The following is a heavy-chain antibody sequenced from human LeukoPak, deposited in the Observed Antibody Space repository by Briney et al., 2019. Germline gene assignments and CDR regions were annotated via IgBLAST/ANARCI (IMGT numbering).Heavy chain of an antibody. CDR2: ISWNSGSI. J-gene: IGHJ4*02. CDR3: AKLRSLSTIFGVVIPSSFDY. V-gene: IGHV3-9*01. CDR1: GFTFDDYA. D-gene: IGHD3-3*01. Sequence: PGRSLRLSCAASGFTFDDYAMHWVRQAPGKGLEWVSGISWNSGSIGYADSVKGRFTISRDNAKNSLYLQMNSLRAEDTAVYYCAKLRSLSTIFGVVIPSSFDYWGQGTLVTVSS.